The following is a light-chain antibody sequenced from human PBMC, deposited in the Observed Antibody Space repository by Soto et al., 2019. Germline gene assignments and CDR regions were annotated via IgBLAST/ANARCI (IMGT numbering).Light chain of an antibody. Sequence: DIVMTHSPDSLAVSRGERATINCKSSQSVFFNANNKNYLAWYQQKPGQPPKLLIYWASARESGVPDRFSGSGSGTHFTLTISSLQAEDVAVYYCQQYYSTMYTFGQGTRWIS. V-gene: IGKV4-1*01. CDR2: WAS. CDR3: QQYYSTMYT. CDR1: QSVFFNANNKNY. J-gene: IGKJ2*01.